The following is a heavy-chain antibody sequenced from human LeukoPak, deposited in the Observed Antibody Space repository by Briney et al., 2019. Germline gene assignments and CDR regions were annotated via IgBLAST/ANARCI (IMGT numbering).Heavy chain of an antibody. J-gene: IGHJ4*02. D-gene: IGHD3-22*01. CDR1: GYTFTSYG. Sequence: GASVTVSCKASGYTFTSYGISWVRQAPGQGLEWMGWISAYNGNTNYAQELQGRVTMTTDTSTSTAYMELRSLRSDDTAVYYCARDAGRITMIVVVPDYWGQGTLVTVSS. CDR3: ARDAGRITMIVVVPDY. CDR2: ISAYNGNT. V-gene: IGHV1-18*01.